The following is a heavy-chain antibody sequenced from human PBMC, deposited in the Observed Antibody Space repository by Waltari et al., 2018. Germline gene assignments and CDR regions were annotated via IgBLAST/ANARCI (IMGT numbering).Heavy chain of an antibody. Sequence: EVHLVESGGGLVQPGMSLRLSCAASRFIFEEYAMQWVRQAPGKGLECVSGIGHNSRKRDYADSVTGRFTISRDNAKNSVYLQMNSLKTEDTAFYYCAKDRGEEDGGYDLDHWGQGTLVIVSS. CDR3: AKDRGEEDGGYDLDH. D-gene: IGHD5-12*01. CDR1: RFIFEEYA. CDR2: IGHNSRKR. J-gene: IGHJ4*02. V-gene: IGHV3-9*01.